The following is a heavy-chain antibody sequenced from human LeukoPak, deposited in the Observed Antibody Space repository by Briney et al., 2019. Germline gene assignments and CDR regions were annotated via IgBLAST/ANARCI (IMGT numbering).Heavy chain of an antibody. CDR3: ARDWGGENDY. J-gene: IGHJ4*02. CDR2: IKQDGSEK. D-gene: IGHD3-10*01. Sequence: GGSLRLSCAASGFTFSRYWMTWVRQAPGKGLEWVANIKQDGSEKYYVDSVKGRFTISRDNAKNSLYLQMNSLRDEDTAVYYCARDWGGENDYWGQGSLVTVSS. V-gene: IGHV3-7*01. CDR1: GFTFSRYW.